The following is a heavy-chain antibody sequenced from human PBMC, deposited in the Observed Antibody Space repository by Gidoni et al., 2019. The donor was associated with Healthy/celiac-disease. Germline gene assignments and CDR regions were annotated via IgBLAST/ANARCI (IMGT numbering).Heavy chain of an antibody. J-gene: IGHJ2*01. CDR1: GGSFSGYH. CDR2: INHSGST. D-gene: IGHD2-21*02. V-gene: IGHV4-34*01. Sequence: QVQLQQWGAGLLKPSETLSLTCAVPGGSFSGYHWSWNRQPPGTGLEWIGEINHSGSTNYNPTLKVRDTISVGTSMNQFSLKLSSVTAADTAVYYCARGGLDIGVVTAIFPYWYFDLWGRGTLVTVSS. CDR3: ARGGLDIGVVTAIFPYWYFDL.